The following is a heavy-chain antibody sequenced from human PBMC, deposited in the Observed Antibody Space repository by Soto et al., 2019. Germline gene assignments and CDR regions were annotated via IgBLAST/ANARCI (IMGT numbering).Heavy chain of an antibody. V-gene: IGHV3-30*18. CDR3: AKGPCSGGSCYFDY. CDR2: ISYDGSNK. J-gene: IGHJ4*02. Sequence: GGSLRLSCAASGFTFSSYGMHWVRQAPGKGLEWVAVISYDGSNKYYADSVKGRFTISRDNSKNTLYLQMNSLRAEDTAVYYCAKGPCSGGSCYFDYWGQGTLVTSPQ. D-gene: IGHD2-15*01. CDR1: GFTFSSYG.